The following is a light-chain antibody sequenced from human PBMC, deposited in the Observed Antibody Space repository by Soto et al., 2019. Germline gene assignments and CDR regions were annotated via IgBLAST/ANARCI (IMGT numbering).Light chain of an antibody. CDR3: YSYAGTNTFV. V-gene: IGLV2-23*01. CDR1: SSDVGSYNL. CDR2: DGN. Sequence: QSALTQPASVSGSPGQSITISCTGTSSDVGSYNLVSWYQQHPGKAPKLMIYDGNNRPSGVSNRFSGSKSANTASLTISGLQTEDEADYYCYSYAGTNTFVFGTGTKLTVL. J-gene: IGLJ1*01.